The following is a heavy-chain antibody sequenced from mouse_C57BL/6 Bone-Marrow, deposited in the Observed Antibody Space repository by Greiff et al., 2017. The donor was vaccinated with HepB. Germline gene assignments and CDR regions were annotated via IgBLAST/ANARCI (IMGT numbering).Heavy chain of an antibody. CDR1: GYTFTGYW. Sequence: QVHVKQSGAELMKPGASVKLSCKATGYTFTGYWIEWVKQRPGHGLEWIGEILPGSGSTNYNEKFKGKATFTADTSSNTAYMQLSSLTTEDSAIYYCANIYYGLSPRYWYFDVWGTGTTVTVSS. D-gene: IGHD2-1*01. CDR2: ILPGSGST. J-gene: IGHJ1*03. CDR3: ANIYYGLSPRYWYFDV. V-gene: IGHV1-9*01.